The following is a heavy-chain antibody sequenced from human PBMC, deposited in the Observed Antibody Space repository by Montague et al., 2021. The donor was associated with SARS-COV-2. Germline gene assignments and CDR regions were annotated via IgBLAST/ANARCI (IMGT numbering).Heavy chain of an antibody. D-gene: IGHD1-7*01. J-gene: IGHJ4*02. CDR3: ARLNYWAAFDF. Sequence: TLSLTCTVSGGSINSGGYYWTWIRQPPVRGLEWIGYVYHTGNTYYSPSLESRLTISVDTSKNQFSLKLTSVTAADTAIYYCARLNYWAAFDFWGQGALVTVSS. CDR1: GGSINSGGYY. V-gene: IGHV4-31*03. CDR2: VYHTGNT.